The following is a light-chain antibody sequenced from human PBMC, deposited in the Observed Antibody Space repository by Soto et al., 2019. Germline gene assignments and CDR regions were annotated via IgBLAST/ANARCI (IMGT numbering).Light chain of an antibody. CDR3: SSYAGSNIDV. V-gene: IGLV2-8*01. J-gene: IGLJ1*01. Sequence: QSVLTQPPSASGSPGQSVTISCTGTSSDVGGYNYVSWYQQHPGKAPTLMIYEVSKRPSGVPDRFSGSKSGNTASLTVSVLQAEDEADYYCSSYAGSNIDVFGTGTKVTVL. CDR2: EVS. CDR1: SSDVGGYNY.